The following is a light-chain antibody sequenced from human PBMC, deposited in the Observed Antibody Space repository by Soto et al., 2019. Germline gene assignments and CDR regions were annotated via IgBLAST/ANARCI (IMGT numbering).Light chain of an antibody. CDR2: DAS. J-gene: IGKJ5*01. Sequence: DIQLTQSPFSLSAYVGDSVNLTCRESQRTSSYLYWYQQKTWKAPKLLIDDASSLQSRGPSRFSGSGSVTDFTLTISSLQPEDFATYYCQQSYSTPSITFGQGTRLEIK. CDR3: QQSYSTPSIT. V-gene: IGKV1-39*01. CDR1: QRTSSY.